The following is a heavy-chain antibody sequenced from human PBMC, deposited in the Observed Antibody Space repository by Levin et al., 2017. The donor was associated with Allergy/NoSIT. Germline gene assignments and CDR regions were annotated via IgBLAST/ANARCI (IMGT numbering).Heavy chain of an antibody. V-gene: IGHV4-59*08. CDR1: GGSISSYY. Sequence: SETLSLTCTVSGGSISSYYWSWIRQPPGKGLEWIGYIYYSGSTNYNPSLKSRVTISVDTSKNQFSLKLSSVTAADTAVYYCARQPGGIQLRWWFDPWGQGTLVTVSS. J-gene: IGHJ5*02. CDR3: ARQPGGIQLRWWFDP. D-gene: IGHD5-18*01. CDR2: IYYSGST.